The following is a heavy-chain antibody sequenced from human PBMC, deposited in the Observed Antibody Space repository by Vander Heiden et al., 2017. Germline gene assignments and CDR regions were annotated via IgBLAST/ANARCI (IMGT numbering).Heavy chain of an antibody. CDR3: ARDIHMVRGVDY. J-gene: IGHJ4*02. CDR2: INPNSGGT. CDR1: GYTFTGYY. V-gene: IGHV1-2*02. D-gene: IGHD3-10*01. Sequence: QVQLVQPGAEVKKPGASVNVPCQASGYTFTGYYMHWVRQAPGQGLEWMGWINPNSGGTNYAQKFQGRVTMTRDTSISTDYMELSRLRSDDTAVYYCARDIHMVRGVDYWGQGTLVTVSS.